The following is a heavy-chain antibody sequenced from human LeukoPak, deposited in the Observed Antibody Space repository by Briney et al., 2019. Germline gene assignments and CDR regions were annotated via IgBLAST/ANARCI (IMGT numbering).Heavy chain of an antibody. V-gene: IGHV1-8*01. J-gene: IGHJ3*02. CDR2: MNPNSGNT. CDR3: ARAASGSYWGAFDI. D-gene: IGHD1-26*01. CDR1: GYTFTSYD. Sequence: ASVKVSCKASGYTFTSYDINLVRQATGQGLEWMGWMNPNSGNTGYAQKFQGRVTMTRNTSISTAYMELSSLRSEDTAVYYCARAASGSYWGAFDIWGQGTMVTVSS.